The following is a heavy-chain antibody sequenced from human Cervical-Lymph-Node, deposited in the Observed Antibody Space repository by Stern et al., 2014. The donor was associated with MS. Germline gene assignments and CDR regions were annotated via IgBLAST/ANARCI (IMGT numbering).Heavy chain of an antibody. V-gene: IGHV3-33*01. Sequence: VHLVESGGGVVQPGRSLRLSCIASGFTFSNYGMHWVRQAPGKGLGWVATIWHDGSKTYYSDSVRGRFTISRDNSKNTLSLQMNSLRVEDTAVYYCVRDWSSNAYNPEDYWGQGTLVTVSS. CDR3: VRDWSSNAYNPEDY. D-gene: IGHD1-14*01. J-gene: IGHJ4*02. CDR2: IWHDGSKT. CDR1: GFTFSNYG.